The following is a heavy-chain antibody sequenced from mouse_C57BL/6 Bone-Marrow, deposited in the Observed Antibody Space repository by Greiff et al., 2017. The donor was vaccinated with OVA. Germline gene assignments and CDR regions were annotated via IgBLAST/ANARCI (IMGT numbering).Heavy chain of an antibody. CDR2: IYPGDGDT. CDR3: ARRIGPYDYPYAMDY. D-gene: IGHD2-4*01. Sequence: VQVVESGPELVKPGASVKISCKASGYAFSSSWMNWVKQRPGKGLEWIGRIYPGDGDTNYNGKFKGKATLTADKSSSTAYMQLSSLTSEDSAVYFCARRIGPYDYPYAMDYWGQGTSVTVSS. CDR1: GYAFSSSW. V-gene: IGHV1-82*01. J-gene: IGHJ4*01.